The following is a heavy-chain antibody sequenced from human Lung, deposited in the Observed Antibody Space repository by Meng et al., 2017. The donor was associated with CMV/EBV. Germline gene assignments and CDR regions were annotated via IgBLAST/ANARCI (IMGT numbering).Heavy chain of an antibody. CDR2: ISAYNGNT. CDR1: TITSYG. J-gene: IGHJ5*02. Sequence: TITSYGISWVRQAPGQGLEWMGWISAYNGNTNYAQKLQGRVTITTDTSTSKAYMELRSLRSDDTAVYYCARVGHCSSTSCYRANWFDPWGQGTLVTVSS. V-gene: IGHV1-18*01. D-gene: IGHD2-2*01. CDR3: ARVGHCSSTSCYRANWFDP.